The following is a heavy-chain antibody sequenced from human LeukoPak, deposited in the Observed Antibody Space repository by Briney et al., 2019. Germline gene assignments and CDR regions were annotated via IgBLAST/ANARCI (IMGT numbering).Heavy chain of an antibody. CDR3: ARAGGSYYYYGMDV. Sequence: GGSLRLSCAASGFTFSSYGMHWVRQAPGKGLEWVAVISYDGSNKYYADSVKGRFTISRENAKNSLYLQMNSLRAGDTAVYYCARAGGSYYYYGMDVWGQGTTVTVSS. D-gene: IGHD1-26*01. V-gene: IGHV3-30*03. CDR2: ISYDGSNK. J-gene: IGHJ6*02. CDR1: GFTFSSYG.